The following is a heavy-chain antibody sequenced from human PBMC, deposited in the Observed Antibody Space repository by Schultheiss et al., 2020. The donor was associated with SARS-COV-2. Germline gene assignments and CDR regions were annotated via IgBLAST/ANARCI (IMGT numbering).Heavy chain of an antibody. J-gene: IGHJ1*01. CDR2: IIPIFGTA. CDR1: GYTFTSYG. CDR3: ARDWGGWYAEYFQH. V-gene: IGHV1-69*05. Sequence: SVKVSCKASGYTFTSYGISWVRQAPGQGLEWMGGIIPIFGTANYAQKFQGRVTITRDTSASTAYMELSSLRSEDTAVYYCARDWGGWYAEYFQHWGQGTLVTVSS. D-gene: IGHD6-19*01.